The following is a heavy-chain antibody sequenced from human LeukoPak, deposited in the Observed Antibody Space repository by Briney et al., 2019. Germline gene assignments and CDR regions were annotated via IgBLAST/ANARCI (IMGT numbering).Heavy chain of an antibody. CDR1: GYSFTTYW. D-gene: IGHD3-9*01. CDR2: IDPSDSYT. CDR3: ASNSDILTGPGDDY. J-gene: IGHJ4*02. Sequence: GESLKISGKGSGYSFTTYWISWVRQMPGKGLEWMGRIDPSDSYTNYSPSFQGHVTISADKSISTAYLQWSSLKASDTAMYYCASNSDILTGPGDDYWGQGTLVTVSS. V-gene: IGHV5-10-1*01.